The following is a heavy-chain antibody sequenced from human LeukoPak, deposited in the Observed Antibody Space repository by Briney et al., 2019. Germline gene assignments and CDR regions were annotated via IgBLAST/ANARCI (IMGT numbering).Heavy chain of an antibody. CDR1: GGPISDYY. CDR2: IYYSGDTGDT. CDR3: ARRTYFDL. V-gene: IGHV4-59*08. Sequence: PSDTLSLTCSVSGGPISDYYWSWIRQSPAEGLEWIGYIYYSGDTGDTNYNPSLNIGVTISVDTSKNQFSLKLSSVTAADTAVYYCARRTYFDLWGRGTLVTVSS. J-gene: IGHJ2*01.